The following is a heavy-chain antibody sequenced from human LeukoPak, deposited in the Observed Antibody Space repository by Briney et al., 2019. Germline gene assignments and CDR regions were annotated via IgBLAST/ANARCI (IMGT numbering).Heavy chain of an antibody. V-gene: IGHV3-21*01. CDR1: GLTYSNYR. CDR3: ARGPSKEWFIGLDV. CDR2: IRSSSNYT. D-gene: IGHD3-3*01. Sequence: PGLSLRLLHAVCGLTYSNYRMKWVRQAPAKGLEWVTSIRSSSNYTYYADSVRGRCTISRDNAKNSLYLQMNSLRAEDTAVYYCARGPSKEWFIGLDVWGQGTTVTVSS. J-gene: IGHJ6*02.